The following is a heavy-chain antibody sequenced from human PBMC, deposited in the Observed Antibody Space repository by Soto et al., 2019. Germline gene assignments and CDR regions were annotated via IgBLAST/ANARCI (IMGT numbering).Heavy chain of an antibody. CDR3: AKKLPGSQYALFDS. Sequence: LRLSCAASGFTFNIFGMHWVRQAPGKGLEWVAAISYDGSSIFYPDSVKGRFTISRDNSKNTLYLQMNSLRVEDTAVYYCAKKLPGSQYALFDSWGQGTLVTVSS. D-gene: IGHD2-2*01. CDR2: ISYDGSSI. CDR1: GFTFNIFG. J-gene: IGHJ4*02. V-gene: IGHV3-30*18.